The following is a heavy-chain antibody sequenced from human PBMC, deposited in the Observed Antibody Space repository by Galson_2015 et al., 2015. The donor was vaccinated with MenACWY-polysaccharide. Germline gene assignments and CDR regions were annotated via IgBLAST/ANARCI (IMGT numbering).Heavy chain of an antibody. V-gene: IGHV3-48*01. Sequence: SLRLSCAASGFTFSTYSMTWVRQAPGKGLEWVSYISGSSSTIYYADSVKGRFTISRDNAKNSLYLQMDSLRAEDTAVYSCARGHYGLDVWGQGTTVIVSS. CDR1: GFTFSTYS. CDR2: ISGSSSTI. CDR3: ARGHYGLDV. J-gene: IGHJ6*02.